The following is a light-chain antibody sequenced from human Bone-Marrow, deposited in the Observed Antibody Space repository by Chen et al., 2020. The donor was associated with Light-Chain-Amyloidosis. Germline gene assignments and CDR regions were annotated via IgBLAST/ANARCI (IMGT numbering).Light chain of an antibody. V-gene: IGLV1-47*01. CDR3: AAWDGSLSGYV. CDR2: RNN. Sequence: QSVLTQPPSASRTPGQRVIISGSGASSNIGIKYVYWYQHFPEAAPNLLIQRNNQRPSGVPDLFSASESGTSAFLAISGLRCEDEADYYCAAWDGSLSGYVFRTGTKVIVL. J-gene: IGLJ1*01. CDR1: SSNIGIKY.